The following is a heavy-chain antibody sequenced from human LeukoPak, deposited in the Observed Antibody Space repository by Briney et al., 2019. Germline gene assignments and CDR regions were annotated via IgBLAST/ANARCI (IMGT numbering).Heavy chain of an antibody. CDR1: GGSISSSSYY. V-gene: IGHV4-39*07. D-gene: IGHD2-21*02. J-gene: IGHJ4*02. CDR2: IYYSGST. CDR3: ARDSGDTTIDY. Sequence: SETLSLTCTVSGGSISSSSYYWGWIRQPPGKGLEWIGSIYYSGSTYYNPSLKSRVTISVDTSKNQFSLKLSSVTAADTAVYYCARDSGDTTIDYWGQGTLVTVSS.